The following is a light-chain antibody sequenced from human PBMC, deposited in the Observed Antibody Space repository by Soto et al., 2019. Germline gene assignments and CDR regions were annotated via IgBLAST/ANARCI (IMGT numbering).Light chain of an antibody. CDR2: DGS. CDR1: QSIRSW. V-gene: IGKV1-5*01. Sequence: DIQMTQFPSTLSASVGDRVTITCRASQSIRSWLAWYQQKPGKAPKLLIYDGSSLQSGVPSGFSGSGSGTEFTLTINSLQPDDFATYYCRQYSAYPYTFGQGTKVETK. CDR3: RQYSAYPYT. J-gene: IGKJ2*01.